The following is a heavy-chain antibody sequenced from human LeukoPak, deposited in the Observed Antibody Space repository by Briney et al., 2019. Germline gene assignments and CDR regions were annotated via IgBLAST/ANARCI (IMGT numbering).Heavy chain of an antibody. D-gene: IGHD4-17*01. CDR3: ARDGYDLRSAGPPFDY. J-gene: IGHJ4*02. Sequence: GASVKVSCKASGYTFTSYYMLWGRQAPGQRLECMGIINPSGGSTSYAQKFQGRVTVTRDTSTSTGYMELSSLRSEDTAVYYCARDGYDLRSAGPPFDYWGQGTLVTVSS. V-gene: IGHV1-46*01. CDR2: INPSGGST. CDR1: GYTFTSYY.